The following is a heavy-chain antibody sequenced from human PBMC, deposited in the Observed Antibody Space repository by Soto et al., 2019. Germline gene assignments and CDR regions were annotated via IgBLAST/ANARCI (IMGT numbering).Heavy chain of an antibody. Sequence: GGSLRLSCAASGFTFSNYVIHWVRQDPGQGLEWVALISHDGNNKQYGDSVTGRFTISRDNSKNTPSLQMDTLRAEDTAVYYCAREDESSGYAGTFHHWGQGTQVTVSS. CDR3: AREDESSGYAGTFHH. J-gene: IGHJ1*01. V-gene: IGHV3-30-3*01. CDR1: GFTFSNYV. CDR2: ISHDGNNK. D-gene: IGHD3-22*01.